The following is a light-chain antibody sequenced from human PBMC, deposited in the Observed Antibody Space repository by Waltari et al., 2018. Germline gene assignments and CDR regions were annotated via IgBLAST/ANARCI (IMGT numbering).Light chain of an antibody. V-gene: IGKV3-20*01. Sequence: EMVLTQSPGTLSFSPGDIATLSCRASQSVSRTLAWYQQKPGHAPRLLIYAASTWATGIPDRFSGSGSGTDFSLTISRLEPEDFAVYYCQKYGTLPATFGQGTKVQIK. CDR2: AAS. CDR3: QKYGTLPAT. CDR1: QSVSRT. J-gene: IGKJ1*01.